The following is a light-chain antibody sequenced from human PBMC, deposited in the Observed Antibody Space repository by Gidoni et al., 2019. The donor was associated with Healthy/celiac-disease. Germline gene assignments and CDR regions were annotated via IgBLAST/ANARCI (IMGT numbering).Light chain of an antibody. CDR2: DVT. Sequence: QSALTQPASVSGSPGQSITISCTGTSSDVGFYNYVSWYQQQSPGKAPKLMIYDVTNRPSGISNRFSGSKSGNTASLIISGLQAGDEADYYCSSFTTSSTYVFGTGTKVTVL. CDR1: SSDVGFYNY. V-gene: IGLV2-14*03. J-gene: IGLJ1*01. CDR3: SSFTTSSTYV.